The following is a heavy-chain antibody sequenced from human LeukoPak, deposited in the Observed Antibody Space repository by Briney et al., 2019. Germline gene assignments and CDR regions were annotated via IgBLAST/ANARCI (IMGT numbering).Heavy chain of an antibody. V-gene: IGHV3-23*01. CDR1: GFTFSSYA. CDR2: ISGRGGST. Sequence: GGSLRLSCAASGFTFSSYAMSWVRQAPGKGLEWVSAISGRGGSTYHADSAKGRFIISRDNSKNTLYLQMNSLRAEDTAVYYCAKDFSSGWCIDDWGQGTLVTVSS. CDR3: AKDFSSGWCIDD. J-gene: IGHJ4*02. D-gene: IGHD6-19*01.